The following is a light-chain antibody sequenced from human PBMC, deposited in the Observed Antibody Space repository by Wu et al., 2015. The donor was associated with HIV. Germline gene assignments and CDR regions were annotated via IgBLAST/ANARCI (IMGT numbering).Light chain of an antibody. CDR2: GAS. J-gene: IGKJ3*01. Sequence: EIVLTQSPGTLSLSPGERATLSCRASQSVSSSYLAWYQQKPGQAPRLLIYGASSRAPGIPDRFSGSGSRTDFTLTISRLEPEDFAVYFCQQYRTFGPGTKVD. CDR3: QQYRT. CDR1: QSVSSSY. V-gene: IGKV3-20*01.